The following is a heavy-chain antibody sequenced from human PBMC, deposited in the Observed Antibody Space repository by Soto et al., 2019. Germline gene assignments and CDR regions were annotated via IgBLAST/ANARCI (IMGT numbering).Heavy chain of an antibody. CDR2: ISSSSYT. Sequence: GGSLRLSCAASGFTFSDYYMSWIRQAPGKGLEWVSYISSSSYTNYADSVKGRFTISRDNAKNSLYLQMNSLRAEDTAVYYCARDFPQGIDYGMDVWGQGTTVTVSS. V-gene: IGHV3-11*06. CDR3: ARDFPQGIDYGMDV. J-gene: IGHJ6*02. CDR1: GFTFSDYY.